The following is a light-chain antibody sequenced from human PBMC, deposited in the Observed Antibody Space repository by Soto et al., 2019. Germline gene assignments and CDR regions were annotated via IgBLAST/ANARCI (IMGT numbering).Light chain of an antibody. V-gene: IGKV3-11*01. CDR3: QQRSAWPWT. Sequence: EIVLTQSPSTLSLSPWDRSTLSFRASHSVGSLLAWYQQKPGQAPRLLMYFASNRATGIPPRFSGSGSGTDFTLTIDSLEPEDFAVYYCQQRSAWPWTFGQGTKV. CDR1: HSVGSL. CDR2: FAS. J-gene: IGKJ1*01.